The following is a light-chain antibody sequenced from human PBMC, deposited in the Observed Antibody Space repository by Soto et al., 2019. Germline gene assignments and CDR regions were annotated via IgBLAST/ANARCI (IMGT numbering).Light chain of an antibody. CDR3: QQSYSAPRT. V-gene: IGKV1-39*01. Sequence: DIQVTQSPCSLAASVGARVTITCRASQSISTYLNWYQHKPGKAPKVLIFDASPLQSGVASRFSGSGSGTDFTLTISSLQPQDSATYYCQQSYSAPRTFGQGTKVQVK. J-gene: IGKJ1*01. CDR1: QSISTY. CDR2: DAS.